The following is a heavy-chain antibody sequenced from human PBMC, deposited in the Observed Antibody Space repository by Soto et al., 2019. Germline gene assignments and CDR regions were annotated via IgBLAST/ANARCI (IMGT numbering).Heavy chain of an antibody. CDR1: GYTFTGYY. V-gene: IGHV1-2*04. D-gene: IGHD3-10*01. Sequence: ASVKVSCKASGYTFTGYYMHWVRQAPGQGLEWMGWINPNSGGTNYAQKFQGWVTMTRDTSISTAYMELSRLRSDDTAVFYFARSGHGAGDYKRGEDLGYWGQGTLVTVSS. CDR2: INPNSGGT. J-gene: IGHJ4*02. CDR3: ARSGHGAGDYKRGEDLGY.